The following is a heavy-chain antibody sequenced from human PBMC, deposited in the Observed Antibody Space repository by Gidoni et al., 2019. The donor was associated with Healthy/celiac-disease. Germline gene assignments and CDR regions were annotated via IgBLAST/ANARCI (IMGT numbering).Heavy chain of an antibody. J-gene: IGHJ4*02. CDR2: ISYDGSNK. D-gene: IGHD2-8*01. V-gene: IGHV3-30*18. CDR3: AKDAAIAMVYANIDY. Sequence: QVQLVESGGGVVQPGRSLRLSCAASGFTFSRYGMHWVRQAPGKGLEWVAVISYDGSNKYYADSVKGRFTISRDNSKNTLYLQMNSLRAEDTAVYYCAKDAAIAMVYANIDYWGQGTLVTVSS. CDR1: GFTFSRYG.